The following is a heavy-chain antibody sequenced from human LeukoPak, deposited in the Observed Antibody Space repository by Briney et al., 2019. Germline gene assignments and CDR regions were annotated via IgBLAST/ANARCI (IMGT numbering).Heavy chain of an antibody. CDR2: IYTYNGNA. J-gene: IGHJ4*02. CDR3: ARDSSPVAGVGLF. D-gene: IGHD6-19*01. CDR1: GYTFSAYG. Sequence: GASVKVSCKASGYTFSAYGISWVRQAPGQGLEWMGWIYTYNGNANYAEHLLGRVTLTSDSSTTTVYMELRNLTSDDTAVYYCARDSSPVAGVGLFWGQGTLVTVSS. V-gene: IGHV1-18*01.